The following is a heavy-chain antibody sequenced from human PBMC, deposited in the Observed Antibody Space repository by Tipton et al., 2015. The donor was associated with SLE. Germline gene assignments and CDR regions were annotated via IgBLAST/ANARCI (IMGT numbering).Heavy chain of an antibody. CDR1: GDSMNSGVYY. D-gene: IGHD2-21*01. CDR3: AREGISYCGGDCHGSFDY. Sequence: TLSLTCTVSGDSMNSGVYYWSWLRQPAGKGLEWIGRIFSSGNTIYNPSFKSRVTISEDTSKNHFSLRLSSVTAADTAVYYCAREGISYCGGDCHGSFDYWGQGSLVTVSS. CDR2: IFSSGNT. V-gene: IGHV4-61*02. J-gene: IGHJ4*02.